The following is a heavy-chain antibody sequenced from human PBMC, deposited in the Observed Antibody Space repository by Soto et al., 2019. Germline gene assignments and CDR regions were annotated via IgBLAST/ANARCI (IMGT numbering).Heavy chain of an antibody. Sequence: PSETLSLTCTVSGGSISSGGYYWSWIRQHPGKGLEWIRYIYYSGSTYYNPSLKSRVTISVDTSKNQFSLKLSSVTAADTAVYYCARGDYYDSSGYQTPPHFDYWGQGTLVTVSS. CDR3: ARGDYYDSSGYQTPPHFDY. CDR1: GGSISSGGYY. J-gene: IGHJ4*02. V-gene: IGHV4-31*03. CDR2: IYYSGST. D-gene: IGHD3-22*01.